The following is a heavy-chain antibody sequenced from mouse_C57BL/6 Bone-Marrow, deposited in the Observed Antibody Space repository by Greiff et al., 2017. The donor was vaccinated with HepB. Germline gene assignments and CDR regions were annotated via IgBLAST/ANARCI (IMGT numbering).Heavy chain of an antibody. CDR1: GFNIKDDY. CDR2: IDPENGDT. Sequence: EVQLQQSGAELVRPGASVKLSCTASGFNIKDDYMHWVKQRPEQGLEWIGWIDPENGDTEYASKFQGKATITADTASNTAYLQLSSRTSEDTAVYYCTTGLLYYAMDYWGQGTSVTVSS. D-gene: IGHD1-1*01. J-gene: IGHJ4*01. V-gene: IGHV14-4*01. CDR3: TTGLLYYAMDY.